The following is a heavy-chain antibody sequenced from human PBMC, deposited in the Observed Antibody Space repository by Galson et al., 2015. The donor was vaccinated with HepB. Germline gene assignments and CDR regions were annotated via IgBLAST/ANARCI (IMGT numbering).Heavy chain of an antibody. V-gene: IGHV1-69*01. CDR1: GGTFSSYA. CDR2: IIPIFGTA. D-gene: IGHD5-12*01. Sequence: SCKASGGTFSSYAISWVRQAPGQGLEWMGGIIPIFGTANYAQKFQGRVTITADESTSTAYMELSSLRSEDTAVYYCARGIPNVDIVATIRDYYYYYMDVWGKGTTVTVSS. CDR3: ARGIPNVDIVATIRDYYYYYMDV. J-gene: IGHJ6*03.